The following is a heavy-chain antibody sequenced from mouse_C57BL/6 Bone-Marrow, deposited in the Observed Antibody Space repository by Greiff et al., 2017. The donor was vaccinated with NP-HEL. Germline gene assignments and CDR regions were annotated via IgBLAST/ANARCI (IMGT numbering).Heavy chain of an antibody. CDR1: GYTFTSYW. CDR3: ASPIYDGYHWYFDV. J-gene: IGHJ1*03. CDR2: INPSNGGN. V-gene: IGHV1-53*01. Sequence: QVQLQQPGTELVKPGASVKLSCKASGYTFTSYWMHWVKQRPGQGLEWIGNINPSNGGNNYNEKFKSKATLTVDKSSSTAYMQLSSLTSEDSAVYYCASPIYDGYHWYFDVWGTGTTVTVSS. D-gene: IGHD2-3*01.